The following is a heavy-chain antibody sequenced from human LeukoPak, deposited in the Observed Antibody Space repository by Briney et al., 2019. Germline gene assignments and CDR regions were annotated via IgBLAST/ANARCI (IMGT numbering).Heavy chain of an antibody. Sequence: SETLSLTCVVYDGSFSGYYWSWIRQPPGKGLEWIAEIDQSGTTNYNPSLKTRVSISVDTSKKQFSLTLTSMTAADTAVYYCARIPHFYFGYGYFDFWGQGTLVTVSS. D-gene: IGHD2/OR15-2a*01. CDR1: DGSFSGYY. CDR3: ARIPHFYFGYGYFDF. CDR2: IDQSGTT. V-gene: IGHV4-34*01. J-gene: IGHJ4*02.